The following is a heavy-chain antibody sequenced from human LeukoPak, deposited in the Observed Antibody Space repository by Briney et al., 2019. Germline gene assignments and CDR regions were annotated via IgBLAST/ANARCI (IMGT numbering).Heavy chain of an antibody. J-gene: IGHJ4*02. CDR1: SGSISSYY. D-gene: IGHD3-3*01. V-gene: IGHV4-34*01. CDR2: INHSGST. CDR3: ARIVKYYDFWSGSNALFDY. Sequence: SETLSLTCTVSSGSISSYYWSWIRQPPGKGLEWIGEINHSGSTNYNPSLKSRVTISVDTSKDQFSLKLSSVTAADTAVYYCARIVKYYDFWSGSNALFDYWGQGTLVTVSS.